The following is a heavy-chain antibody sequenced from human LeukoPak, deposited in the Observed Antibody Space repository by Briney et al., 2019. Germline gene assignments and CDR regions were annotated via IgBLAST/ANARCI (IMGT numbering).Heavy chain of an antibody. V-gene: IGHV4-59*08. D-gene: IGHD3-16*01. Sequence: SETLSLTCTVSGGSISSYYWSWIRQPPGKGLEWIGYIYYRGSTNYNPSLKSRVNISVDTSKNQFSLKLSSVTAADTAVYYCARHGGFSYYSDYWGQGTLVTVSS. CDR3: ARHGGFSYYSDY. CDR2: IYYRGST. CDR1: GGSISSYY. J-gene: IGHJ4*02.